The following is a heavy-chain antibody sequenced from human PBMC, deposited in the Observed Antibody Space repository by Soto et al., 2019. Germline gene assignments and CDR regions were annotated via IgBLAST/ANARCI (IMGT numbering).Heavy chain of an antibody. CDR1: GLAFSNYA. CDR2: ITASGYSA. V-gene: IGHV3-23*01. CDR3: AKGDLLWDPFDF. J-gene: IGHJ4*02. Sequence: EAQLLESGGGLVQPGGSLRLSCAASGLAFSNYAMIWVRQAPGKGLEWVSIITASGYSAYYGGAVKGRFTTSRDNSRSTLYLQMNGLRADDTAVYYCAKGDLLWDPFDFWGQGTLVTVSS. D-gene: IGHD3-16*01.